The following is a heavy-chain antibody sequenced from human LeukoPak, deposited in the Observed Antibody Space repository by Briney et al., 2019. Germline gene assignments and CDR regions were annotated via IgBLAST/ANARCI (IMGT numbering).Heavy chain of an antibody. CDR1: GFTFISYS. Sequence: PGGSLRLSCAASGFTFISYSMNWVRQAPGKGLEWVSSISSSSSYIYYADSVKGRFTISRDNSKNTLYLQMNSLRAEDTAVYYCAKMRGSGYYYMDVWGKGTTVTISS. CDR2: ISSSSSYI. CDR3: AKMRGSGYYYMDV. V-gene: IGHV3-21*01. D-gene: IGHD3-10*01. J-gene: IGHJ6*03.